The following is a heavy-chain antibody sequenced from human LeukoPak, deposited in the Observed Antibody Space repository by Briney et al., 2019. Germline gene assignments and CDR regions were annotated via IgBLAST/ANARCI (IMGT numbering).Heavy chain of an antibody. D-gene: IGHD3-22*01. Sequence: ASVKVSCKASGYTFTGYYMHWVGQAPGQGLEWMGWINPNSGGTNYAQKFQGRVTTTRDTSISTAYMELSRLRSDDTAVYYCAREGYYDSSGYPFDYWGQGTLVTVSS. CDR1: GYTFTGYY. J-gene: IGHJ4*02. V-gene: IGHV1-2*02. CDR2: INPNSGGT. CDR3: AREGYYDSSGYPFDY.